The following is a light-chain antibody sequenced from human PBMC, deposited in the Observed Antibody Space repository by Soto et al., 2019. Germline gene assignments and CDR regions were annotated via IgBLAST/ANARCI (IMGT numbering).Light chain of an antibody. J-gene: IGKJ4*01. Sequence: EIVLTQSPGTLSLSPGERATLSCRASQIVSSSYLAWYQQKPGQAPRLLIYGASSRATGIPDRFSGSGAGKDFDLTISRLEPEEFAVYYCQQYGSSPSTFGGGTKVDIK. V-gene: IGKV3-20*01. CDR3: QQYGSSPST. CDR1: QIVSSSY. CDR2: GAS.